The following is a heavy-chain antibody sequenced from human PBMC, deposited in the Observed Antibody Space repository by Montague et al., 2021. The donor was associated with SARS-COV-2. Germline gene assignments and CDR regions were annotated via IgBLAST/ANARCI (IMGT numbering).Heavy chain of an antibody. D-gene: IGHD3-10*01. CDR1: GGSINSYS. J-gene: IGHJ6*02. CDR2: FHYSGRS. Sequence: SETLSLTCNVSGGSINSYSWSWIRQPPGKGLEWIANFHYSGRSDHNPSLESRVTISVDMSQSQVSLKLTAVTVADTAVYYCVREKLTRGLRHGMDVWGQGTTVIVSS. V-gene: IGHV4-59*01. CDR3: VREKLTRGLRHGMDV.